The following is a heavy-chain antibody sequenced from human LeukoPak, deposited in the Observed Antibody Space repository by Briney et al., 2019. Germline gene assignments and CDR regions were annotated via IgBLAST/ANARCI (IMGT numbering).Heavy chain of an antibody. J-gene: IGHJ4*02. D-gene: IGHD3-10*01. V-gene: IGHV1-46*01. CDR1: GYTFTSYN. Sequence: ASVKVSCKASGYTFTSYNMHWVRQAPGQGLEWMGIINPSGGSTSYAQKFQGRVTMTRDTSTSTVYMELSSLRSEDTAVYYCATSARMVRGVIDYWGQGTLVTVSS. CDR2: INPSGGST. CDR3: ATSARMVRGVIDY.